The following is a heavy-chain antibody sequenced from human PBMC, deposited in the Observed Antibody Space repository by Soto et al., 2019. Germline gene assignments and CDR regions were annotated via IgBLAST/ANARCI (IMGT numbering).Heavy chain of an antibody. CDR1: GYSFTNYY. J-gene: IGHJ3*02. Sequence: WASVKVSCKASGYSFTNYYLHWVRQAPGQGLEWMGLIDPSGGDTIYPQKFQGRVTVTSDTSTSTGYLELSSLKSEDTAVYYCERPQTKFGEDACDIWVQGIMGTVSS. D-gene: IGHD3-16*01. CDR2: IDPSGGDT. V-gene: IGHV1-46*01. CDR3: ERPQTKFGEDACDI.